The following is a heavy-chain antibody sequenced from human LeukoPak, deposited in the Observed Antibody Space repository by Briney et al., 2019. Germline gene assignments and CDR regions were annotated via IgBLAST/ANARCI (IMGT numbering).Heavy chain of an antibody. CDR2: MIPIFGTA. Sequence: EASVKVSCKVSGGTFSSYAISWVRQAPGQGLEWMGRMIPIFGTANYAQKFQGRVTITTDESTSTAYMELSSLRSEDTAVYYCARELGYCTNGVCQDWYFDLWGRGTLVTVSS. J-gene: IGHJ2*01. V-gene: IGHV1-69*05. CDR3: ARELGYCTNGVCQDWYFDL. CDR1: GGTFSSYA. D-gene: IGHD2-8*01.